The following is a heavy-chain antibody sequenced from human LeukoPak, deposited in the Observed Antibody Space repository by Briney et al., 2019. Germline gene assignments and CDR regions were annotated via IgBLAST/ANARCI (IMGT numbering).Heavy chain of an antibody. CDR3: ASFSFDY. Sequence: GGSLRLSCSASGFTFSTYWMSWVRQAPGKGLEWVAVISYDGSNKYYADSVKGRFTISRDNSKNTLYLQMNSLRAEDTAVYYCASFSFDYWGQGTLVTVSS. CDR1: GFTFSTYW. CDR2: ISYDGSNK. V-gene: IGHV3-30*03. J-gene: IGHJ4*02.